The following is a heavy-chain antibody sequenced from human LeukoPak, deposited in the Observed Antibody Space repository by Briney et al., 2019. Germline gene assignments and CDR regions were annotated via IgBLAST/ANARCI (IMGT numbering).Heavy chain of an antibody. J-gene: IGHJ4*02. CDR2: ISGSGGST. V-gene: IGHV3-23*01. CDR3: ARGLWNFDY. D-gene: IGHD1-1*01. Sequence: GRSLRLSCAASGFTFSSYGMSWVRQAPGKGLEWASAISGSGGSTYYADSVKGRFTISRDNAKNSLYLQMNSLRVEDTAVFYCARGLWNFDYWGQGTLVTVSS. CDR1: GFTFSSYG.